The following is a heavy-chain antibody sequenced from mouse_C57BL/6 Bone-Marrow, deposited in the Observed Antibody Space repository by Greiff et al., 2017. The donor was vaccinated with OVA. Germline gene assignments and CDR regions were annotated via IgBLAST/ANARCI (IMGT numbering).Heavy chain of an antibody. Sequence: EVQLQQSGPELVKPGASVKISCKASGYTFTDYYMNWVKQSHGKSLEWIGDINPNNCGTSYNQKFKGKATLTVDKSSSTAYMELRSLTSEDSAVYYCARQAYYFDYWGQGTTLTVSS. D-gene: IGHD3-2*02. V-gene: IGHV1-26*01. CDR1: GYTFTDYY. CDR2: INPNNCGT. J-gene: IGHJ2*01. CDR3: ARQAYYFDY.